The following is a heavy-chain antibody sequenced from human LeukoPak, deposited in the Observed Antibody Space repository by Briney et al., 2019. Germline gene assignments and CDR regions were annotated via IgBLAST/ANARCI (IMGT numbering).Heavy chain of an antibody. V-gene: IGHV4-59*01. D-gene: IGHD6-13*01. CDR3: AAAADFGYFDY. CDR1: GGSISSYY. CDR2: IYYSGSI. Sequence: PSETLSLTCTVSGGSISSYYWSWIRQPPGKGLEWIGYIYYSGSINYNPSLKSRVTISVDTSKNQFSLKLSSVTAADTAVYYCAAAADFGYFDYWGQGTLVTVSS. J-gene: IGHJ4*02.